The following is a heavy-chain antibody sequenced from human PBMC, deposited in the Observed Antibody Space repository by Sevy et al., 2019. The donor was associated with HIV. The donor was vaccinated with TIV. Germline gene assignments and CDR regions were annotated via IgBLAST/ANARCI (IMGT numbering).Heavy chain of an antibody. CDR2: IYYSGST. Sequence: SETLSLTCTVSGGSISSYYWSWIRQPPGKGLGGFGYIYYSGSTNYNPSLKSRVTISVDTSKNQFSLKLSSVTAADTAVYYCARDVFWSGAPLGMDVWGQGTTVTVSS. J-gene: IGHJ6*02. V-gene: IGHV4-59*01. D-gene: IGHD3-3*01. CDR3: ARDVFWSGAPLGMDV. CDR1: GGSISSYY.